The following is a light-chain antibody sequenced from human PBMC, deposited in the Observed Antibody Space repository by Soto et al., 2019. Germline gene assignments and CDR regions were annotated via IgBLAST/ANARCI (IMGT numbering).Light chain of an antibody. CDR2: GAS. CDR3: QQYNNWRT. J-gene: IGKJ1*01. Sequence: IVMTQSPAILSVSPGERATLSCRASQSVSSNLAWYQQKPGQAPRLLIYGASTRATGIPARFSGSGSGTEFTLTISSLQSEDFAVYYCQQYNNWRTFGQGTKV. CDR1: QSVSSN. V-gene: IGKV3-15*01.